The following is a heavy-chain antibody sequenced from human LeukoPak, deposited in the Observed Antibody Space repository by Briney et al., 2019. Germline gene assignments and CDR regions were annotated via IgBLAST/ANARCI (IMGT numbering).Heavy chain of an antibody. CDR3: ASRYCSGASCYSY. Sequence: QSGGSLRLSCAASGFTVSSNYMTWVRQTPGKGLEWVSGIYSGGNTYYADSVKGRFTISRDNSKNTLYLQMNSLRAEDTALYYCASRYCSGASCYSYWGQGTLVTVSS. V-gene: IGHV3-53*01. D-gene: IGHD2-15*01. CDR2: IYSGGNT. CDR1: GFTVSSNY. J-gene: IGHJ4*02.